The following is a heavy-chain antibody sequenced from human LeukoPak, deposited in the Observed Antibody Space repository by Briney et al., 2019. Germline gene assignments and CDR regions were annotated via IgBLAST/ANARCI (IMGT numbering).Heavy chain of an antibody. D-gene: IGHD6-6*01. CDR2: INPNSGGT. J-gene: IGHJ4*02. CDR3: ARVGRHSSSRAYFDY. CDR1: GYTFTGYY. Sequence: GASVKVSCKASGYTFTGYYMHWVRQAPGQVLEWMGWINPNSGGTNYAQKFQGRVTMTRDTSISTAYMELSRLRSDDTAVYYCARVGRHSSSRAYFDYWCQGTLVTVTS. V-gene: IGHV1-2*02.